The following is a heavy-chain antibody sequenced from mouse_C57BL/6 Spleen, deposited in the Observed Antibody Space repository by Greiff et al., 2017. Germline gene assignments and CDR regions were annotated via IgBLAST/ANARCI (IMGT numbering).Heavy chain of an antibody. Sequence: QVQLQQPGTDLVKPGASVKLSCKASGYTFTSYWLHWVQQRPGQDLECIGNINPSSGGTNYNEKFKSKVTLTVDKSSSTAYLQFSSLTSEDSAVYYCARWATMVHFDYWGQGTTLTVSS. D-gene: IGHD2-1*01. J-gene: IGHJ2*01. CDR1: GYTFTSYW. V-gene: IGHV1-53*01. CDR2: INPSSGGT. CDR3: ARWATMVHFDY.